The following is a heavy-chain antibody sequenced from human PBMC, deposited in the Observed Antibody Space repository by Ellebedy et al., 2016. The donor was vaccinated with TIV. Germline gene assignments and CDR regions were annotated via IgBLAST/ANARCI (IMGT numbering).Heavy chain of an antibody. CDR1: GFNIGGHY. V-gene: IGHV3-11*01. J-gene: IGHJ5*02. CDR3: ARGVGSGWFDP. Sequence: GESLKISCAASGFNIGGHYMSWMRQAPGKGLECVSYISSSGSPIFYADSVKGRFTISRDNSKNTLYLKMNSLRAEDTAVYYCARGVGSGWFDPWGQGTLVTVSS. D-gene: IGHD2-15*01. CDR2: ISSSGSPI.